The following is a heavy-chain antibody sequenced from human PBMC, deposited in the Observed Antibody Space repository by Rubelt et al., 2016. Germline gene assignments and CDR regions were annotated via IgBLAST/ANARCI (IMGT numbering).Heavy chain of an antibody. Sequence: QLQLQESGPGLVKPSETLSLTCTVSGGSISSSSYYWGWIRQPPGKGLEWIGSIYYSGSTYYNPSLKGWVPISVDTSKNQFSPKLSSVTAADTAGDYCARFLRVGYYDSSGYYYFDYWGQGTLVTVSS. CDR2: IYYSGST. J-gene: IGHJ4*02. CDR1: GGSISSSSYY. CDR3: ARFLRVGYYDSSGYYYFDY. D-gene: IGHD3-22*01. V-gene: IGHV4-39*01.